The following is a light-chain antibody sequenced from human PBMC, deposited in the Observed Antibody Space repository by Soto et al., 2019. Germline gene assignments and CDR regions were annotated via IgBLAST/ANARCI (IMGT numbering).Light chain of an antibody. CDR2: EVS. CDR1: SSDVGGYNY. Sequence: QPASVSGSPGQSITFSCTGTSSDVGGYNYVSWYQQHPGKAPKLMIFEVSNRPSGVSNRFSGSKSGNTASLTISGLQAEDEADYYCSSYTSSSTLVFGGGTKLTVL. CDR3: SSYTSSSTLV. J-gene: IGLJ2*01. V-gene: IGLV2-14*01.